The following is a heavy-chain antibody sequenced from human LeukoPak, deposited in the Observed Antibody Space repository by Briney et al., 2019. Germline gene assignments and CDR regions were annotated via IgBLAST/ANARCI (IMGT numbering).Heavy chain of an antibody. CDR2: MNPNSGNT. CDR3: ARVFCSGGDCYRYFDY. D-gene: IGHD2-21*02. CDR1: GYMFTSYD. Sequence: ASVTVSCTASGYMFTSYDINWVRQATGQGLEWMGWMNPNSGNTGFGQKFQGRVTMTRDTSISTAYMGLSSLRSEDTAVYYCARVFCSGGDCYRYFDYWGQGTLVTVSS. V-gene: IGHV1-8*01. J-gene: IGHJ4*02.